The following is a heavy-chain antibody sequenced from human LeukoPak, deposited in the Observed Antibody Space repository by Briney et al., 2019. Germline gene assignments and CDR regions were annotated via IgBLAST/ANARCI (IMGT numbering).Heavy chain of an antibody. J-gene: IGHJ4*02. CDR3: AKDPNPLYDLWSGYK. Sequence: GGSLRLSCAASGFTFDDYAMHWVRQAPGKGLEWVSIIGGRDDRTYYADFVEGRFTISRDNSKNILYLQMSSLRAEDTAVYYCAKDPNPLYDLWSGYKWGQGTLVTVSS. V-gene: IGHV3-23*01. CDR1: GFTFDDYA. D-gene: IGHD3-3*01. CDR2: IGGRDDRT.